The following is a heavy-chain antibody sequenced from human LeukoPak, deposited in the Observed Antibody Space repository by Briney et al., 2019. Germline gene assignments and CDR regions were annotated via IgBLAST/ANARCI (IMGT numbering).Heavy chain of an antibody. V-gene: IGHV1-24*01. Sequence: GASVKVSCKVSGYTLTELSMHWVRQAPGKGLEWMGGFDPEDGETIYAQKLQGRVTMTEDTSTDTAYMELSSLRSEDTAVYYCASYLRSRGTAFDIWGQGTMVTVSS. CDR3: ASYLRSRGTAFDI. CDR2: FDPEDGET. J-gene: IGHJ3*02. CDR1: GYTLTELS. D-gene: IGHD1-1*01.